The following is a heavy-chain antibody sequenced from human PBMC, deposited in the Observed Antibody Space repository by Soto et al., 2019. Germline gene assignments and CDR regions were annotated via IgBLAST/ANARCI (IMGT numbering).Heavy chain of an antibody. CDR3: RAAAY. D-gene: IGHD2-2*01. J-gene: IGHJ4*02. V-gene: IGHV3-15*07. Sequence: EVQLVESGGGLVRPGGSLRLSCAGSGFTFSNAWMNWVRQAPGKGLEWVGRIKSKTTGGTTDYAAPVKGRFSISRDDSKNTVYLQMNSLKTEDKAVYYCRAAAYWGQGTLVIVSS. CDR1: GFTFSNAW. CDR2: IKSKTTGGTT.